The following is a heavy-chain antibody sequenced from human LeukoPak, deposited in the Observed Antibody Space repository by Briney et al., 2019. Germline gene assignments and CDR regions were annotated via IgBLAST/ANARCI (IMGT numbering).Heavy chain of an antibody. Sequence: SETPSLTCTVSGDSISSSSYYCGWIRQPPGKGLEWIGSIYYSGSTYYNPSLKSRVTISVDTSKNQFPLKLSSVTAADTAVYYCARQGGSGSYYKGIFYWGQGTLVTVSS. CDR2: IYYSGST. D-gene: IGHD3-10*01. CDR1: GDSISSSSYY. CDR3: ARQGGSGSYYKGIFY. J-gene: IGHJ4*02. V-gene: IGHV4-39*01.